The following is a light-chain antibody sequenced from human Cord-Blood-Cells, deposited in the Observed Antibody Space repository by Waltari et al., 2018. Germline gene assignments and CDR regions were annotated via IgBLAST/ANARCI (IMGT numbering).Light chain of an antibody. Sequence: EIVMTQSPATLSVSPGERATLSCSASQSVSSNLAWYQQKPGQAPRLLIYGASTRATGIPARFSGSGSGTEFTLTISSLQSEDFAVYYCQQYNSWLTFGGGTKVEIK. CDR1: QSVSSN. J-gene: IGKJ4*01. CDR3: QQYNSWLT. V-gene: IGKV3-15*01. CDR2: GAS.